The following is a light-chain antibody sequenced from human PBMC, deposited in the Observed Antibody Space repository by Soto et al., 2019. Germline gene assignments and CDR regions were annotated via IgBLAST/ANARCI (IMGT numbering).Light chain of an antibody. V-gene: IGKV1-39*01. CDR2: AAS. J-gene: IGKJ2*01. CDR3: QQRDT. Sequence: DIQMTQSPSSLSASVGDRVTITCRASQSISSYLNWYQQKPGKAPKLLIYAASSLQSGVPSRFSGSGSGTDFTLTFSSLQPEDFATYYCQQRDTFGQGTKLEIK. CDR1: QSISSY.